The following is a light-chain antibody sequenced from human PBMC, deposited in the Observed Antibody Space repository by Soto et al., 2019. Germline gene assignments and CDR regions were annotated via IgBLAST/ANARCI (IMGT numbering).Light chain of an antibody. J-gene: IGLJ2*01. Sequence: QSVLTQPRSVSGSPGQSVAISCTGISNYIGPYNYVSWYQQHPGKAPKLIIYDVDKRPSGVPYRFSGSKSGDTASLTISGLQPDDEADYYCCSYADTYVELGGGTKRPS. CDR2: DVD. CDR3: CSYADTYVE. CDR1: SNYIGPYNY. V-gene: IGLV2-11*01.